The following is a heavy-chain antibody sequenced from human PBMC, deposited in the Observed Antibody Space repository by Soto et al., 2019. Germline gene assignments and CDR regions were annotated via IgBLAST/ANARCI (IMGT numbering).Heavy chain of an antibody. V-gene: IGHV3-49*04. D-gene: IGHD2-15*01. CDR2: IRSKIYRETT. CDR1: GFSFSDYA. Sequence: GGSLRLSCRASGFSFSDYAVSWGRQAPGKGLEWVSSIRSKIYRETTQYAASVKGRFTISRDDSESTAYLQMNSLKTEDTAVYYCARDIFDATGKYFDFWGRGTLVTVSS. J-gene: IGHJ4*02. CDR3: ARDIFDATGKYFDF.